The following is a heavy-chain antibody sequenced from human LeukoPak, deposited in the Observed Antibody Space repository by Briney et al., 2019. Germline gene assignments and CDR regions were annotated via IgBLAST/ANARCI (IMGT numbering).Heavy chain of an antibody. J-gene: IGHJ6*03. CDR3: AREDYYGSGSTYYYYYMDV. CDR1: GFTFSSYS. CDR2: ISSSSSYI. V-gene: IGHV3-21*01. Sequence: GGSLRLSCAASGFTFSSYSMNWVRQAPGKGLEWVSSISSSSSYIYYADSVKGRFTISRDNAKNSLYLQMSSLRAEDTAVYYCAREDYYGSGSTYYYYYMDVWGKGTTVTISS. D-gene: IGHD3-10*01.